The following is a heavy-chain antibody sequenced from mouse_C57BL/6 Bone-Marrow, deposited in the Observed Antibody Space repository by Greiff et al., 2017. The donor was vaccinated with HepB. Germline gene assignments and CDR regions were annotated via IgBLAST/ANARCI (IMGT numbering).Heavy chain of an antibody. CDR2: ISDGGSYT. V-gene: IGHV5-4*01. D-gene: IGHD1-1*01. CDR3: ARDIYYYGSSYWYFDV. CDR1: GFTFSSYA. Sequence: EVKVVESGGGLVKPGGSLKLSCAASGFTFSSYAMSWVRQTPEKRLEWVATISDGGSYTYYPDNVKGRFTISRDNAKNNLYLQMSHLKSEDTAMYYCARDIYYYGSSYWYFDVWGTGTTVTVSS. J-gene: IGHJ1*03.